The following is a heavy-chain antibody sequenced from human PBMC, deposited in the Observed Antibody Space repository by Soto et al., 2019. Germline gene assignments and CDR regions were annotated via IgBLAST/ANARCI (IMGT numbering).Heavy chain of an antibody. CDR1: GGTFSSDS. CDR2: IIPMFDTP. D-gene: IGHD2-15*01. CDR3: ARSGGLDRDFNY. Sequence: SVKVSCKASGGTFSSDSFSWVRQAPGQGLEWMGGIIPMFDTPIYAQKFQGRVTITADESTSTAYMQLSSLRSGDTAVYYCARSGGLDRDFNYWGQGALVTVSS. J-gene: IGHJ4*02. V-gene: IGHV1-69*13.